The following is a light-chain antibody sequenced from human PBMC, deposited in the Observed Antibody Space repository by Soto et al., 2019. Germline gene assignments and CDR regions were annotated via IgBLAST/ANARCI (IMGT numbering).Light chain of an antibody. CDR1: QTINTY. CDR2: AAS. CDR3: QQSSSSPKT. J-gene: IGKJ2*01. V-gene: IGKV1-39*01. Sequence: IQMTQSPSSLSASVGDRVTITCRASQTINTYLNWYQQKPGKAPNLLIYAASTLPSGVPSRFSGSGSGTDFTLTIISLQTEDFAAYYCQQSSSSPKTFGQGTKLEVK.